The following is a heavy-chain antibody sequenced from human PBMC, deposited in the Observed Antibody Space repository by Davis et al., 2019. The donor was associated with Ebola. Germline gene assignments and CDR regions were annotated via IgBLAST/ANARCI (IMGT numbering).Heavy chain of an antibody. V-gene: IGHV3-74*01. CDR2: INGDGSTT. Sequence: GESLKISCAASGFTFSSHWIHWVRQAPGKGLVWVSRINGDGSTTGYADSVKGRFTTSRDNAKHTLYLQMNSLRAEDTAVYYCTRDFDYGGGYWGQGTLVTVSS. CDR1: GFTFSSHW. CDR3: TRDFDYGGGY. D-gene: IGHD4-17*01. J-gene: IGHJ4*02.